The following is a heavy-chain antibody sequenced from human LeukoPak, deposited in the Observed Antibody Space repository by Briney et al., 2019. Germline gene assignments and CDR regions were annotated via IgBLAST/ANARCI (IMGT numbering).Heavy chain of an antibody. V-gene: IGHV4-34*01. CDR1: GGSFSGYY. D-gene: IGHD3-16*01. CDR3: ARHAGAYRVDWFDP. Sequence: SETLSLTCAVYGGSFSGYYWSWIRQPPGKGLEWIGEINHSGSTNYNPSLKSRVTISVDTSKNQFSLKLSSVTAADTAVYYCARHAGAYRVDWFDPWGQGTLVTVSS. J-gene: IGHJ5*02. CDR2: INHSGST.